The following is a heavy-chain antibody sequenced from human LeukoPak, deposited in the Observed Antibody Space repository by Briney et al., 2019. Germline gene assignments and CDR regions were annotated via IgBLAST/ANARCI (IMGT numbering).Heavy chain of an antibody. CDR1: GFTFSNAW. Sequence: SGGSLRLSCAASGFTFSNAWMRWVRQAPGKGLEWVGRIKSRTDGGTIAYAAPVKGRFTISRDDSKNTLDLQMNSLKTEDTAVYYCATAADIAAPGTKGLDYWGQGTLVTVSS. CDR3: ATAADIAAPGTKGLDY. D-gene: IGHD6-13*01. CDR2: IKSRTDGGTI. J-gene: IGHJ4*02. V-gene: IGHV3-15*01.